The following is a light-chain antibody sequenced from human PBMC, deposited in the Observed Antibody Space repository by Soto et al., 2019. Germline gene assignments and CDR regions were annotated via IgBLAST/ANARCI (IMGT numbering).Light chain of an antibody. V-gene: IGLV1-40*01. J-gene: IGLJ1*01. CDR1: SSNIGAGYD. CDR2: GNS. Sequence: QSVLTQPPSVSGAPGQRVTISCTGSSSNIGAGYDVHWYQQLPGTAPKLLIYGNSNRPSGVPDRFSGSKSGTSASLAITGLQAEDEPDYYCQSYDSRLSGYVLGTGTKLTVL. CDR3: QSYDSRLSGYV.